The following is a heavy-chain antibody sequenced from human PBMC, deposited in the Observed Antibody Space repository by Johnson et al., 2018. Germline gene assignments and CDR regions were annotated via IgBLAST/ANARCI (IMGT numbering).Heavy chain of an antibody. J-gene: IGHJ3*02. CDR1: GLTFSSYG. Sequence: VQVVESGGGVVQPGRSLRLSCAASGLTFSSYGMHWVRQAPGKGLEWVAVISYDGSNKYYADSVKGLITISKDNSKNTLYLQMNSLRAEDTAVYYCAKVLPWFGEFDGFDIWGQGTMVTVSS. CDR2: ISYDGSNK. V-gene: IGHV3-30*18. CDR3: AKVLPWFGEFDGFDI. D-gene: IGHD3-10*01.